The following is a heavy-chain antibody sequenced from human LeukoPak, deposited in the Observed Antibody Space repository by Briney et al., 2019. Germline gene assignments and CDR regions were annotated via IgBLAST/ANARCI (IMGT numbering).Heavy chain of an antibody. Sequence: PGRSLRLSCAASGFTFSSYAMHWVRQAPGKGLEWVAVISYDGSNKYYADSVKGRFTISRDNSKNTLYLQMYSLRAEDTAVYYCARDGDGYSNYGYFDLWGRGTLVTVSS. CDR1: GFTFSSYA. CDR3: ARDGDGYSNYGYFDL. J-gene: IGHJ2*01. CDR2: ISYDGSNK. V-gene: IGHV3-30-3*01. D-gene: IGHD4-11*01.